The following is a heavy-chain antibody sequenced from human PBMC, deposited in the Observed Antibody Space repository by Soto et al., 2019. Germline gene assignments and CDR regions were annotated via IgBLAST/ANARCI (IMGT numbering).Heavy chain of an antibody. V-gene: IGHV3-33*01. J-gene: IGHJ6*02. Sequence: QVQLVESGGGVVQPGRSLRLSCAASGFTFSSYGMHWVRQAPGKGLEWVAVIWYDGSNKYYADSVKGRFTISRDNSKNPLYLQMNSLRAEDTAVYYCARVQYYDSSGGGMDVWGQGTTVTVSS. CDR3: ARVQYYDSSGGGMDV. CDR1: GFTFSSYG. CDR2: IWYDGSNK. D-gene: IGHD3-22*01.